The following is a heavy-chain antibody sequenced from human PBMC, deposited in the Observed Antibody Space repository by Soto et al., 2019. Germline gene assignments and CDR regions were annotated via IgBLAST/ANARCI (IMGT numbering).Heavy chain of an antibody. V-gene: IGHV4-34*01. CDR3: ARGQRYCSSTSCLNWFDP. CDR2: INHRGST. CDR1: GGSFSGYY. J-gene: IGHJ5*02. D-gene: IGHD2-2*01. Sequence: QVQLQQWGAGLLKPSETLSLTCAVYGGSFSGYYWSWIRQPPGKGLEWIGEINHRGSTNYNPSLKSRVTISVDTSNNQFSLKLSSVTAADTAVYYCARGQRYCSSTSCLNWFDPWGHGTLVTVSS.